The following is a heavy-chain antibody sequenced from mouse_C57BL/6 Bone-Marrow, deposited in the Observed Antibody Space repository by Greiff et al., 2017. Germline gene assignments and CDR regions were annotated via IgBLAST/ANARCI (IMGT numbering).Heavy chain of an antibody. Sequence: EVKLVESGGDLVKPGGSLKLSCAASGFTFSSYGMSWVRQTPDKRLEWVGTISSGGSYNSYTDSVKGRFTISGDNAKNTWFLQMSSLNSEDAAMYCGARLGWLRQEWYFDVWGTGTTVTVSS. V-gene: IGHV5-6*02. D-gene: IGHD2-2*01. CDR3: ARLGWLRQEWYFDV. J-gene: IGHJ1*03. CDR1: GFTFSSYG. CDR2: ISSGGSYN.